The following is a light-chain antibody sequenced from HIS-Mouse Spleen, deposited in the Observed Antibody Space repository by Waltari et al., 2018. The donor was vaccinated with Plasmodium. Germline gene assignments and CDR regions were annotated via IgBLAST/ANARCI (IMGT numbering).Light chain of an antibody. J-gene: IGLJ2*01. CDR1: QLGDKY. Sequence: SYELTQPPSVSVSPGRTASITCSGDQLGDKYACWYQQKPGQSPVLVIYQDSKRPSGIRERFSGSNSGNTATLTISGTQAMDEADYYCQAWDSSTAWVFGGGTKLTVL. V-gene: IGLV3-1*01. CDR3: QAWDSSTAWV. CDR2: QDS.